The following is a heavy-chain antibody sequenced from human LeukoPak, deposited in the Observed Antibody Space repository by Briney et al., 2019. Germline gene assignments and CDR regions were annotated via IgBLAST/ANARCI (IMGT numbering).Heavy chain of an antibody. CDR3: AMLYYYDSSGTGGY. J-gene: IGHJ4*02. CDR2: INHSGST. CDR1: GGSISSGGYY. Sequence: PSQTLSLTCTVSGGSISSGGYYWSWIRQPPGKGLEWIGEINHSGSTNYNPSLKSRVTISVDTSKNQFSLKLSSVTAADTAVYYCAMLYYYDSSGTGGYWGQGTLVTVSS. D-gene: IGHD3-22*01. V-gene: IGHV4-31*03.